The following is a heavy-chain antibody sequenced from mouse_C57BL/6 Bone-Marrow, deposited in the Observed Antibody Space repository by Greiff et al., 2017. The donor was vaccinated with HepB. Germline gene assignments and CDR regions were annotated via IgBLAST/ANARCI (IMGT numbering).Heavy chain of an antibody. CDR1: GYTFTSYW. J-gene: IGHJ2*01. Sequence: QVQLQQPGAELVMPGASVKLSCKASGYTFTSYWMHWVKQRPGQGLEWIGEIDPSDSYTNYNQKFKGKSTLTVDKSSSTAYMQLSSLTSEDSAVYYCARWATAGGYWGQGTTLTVSS. CDR2: IDPSDSYT. V-gene: IGHV1-69*01. CDR3: ARWATAGGY. D-gene: IGHD1-2*01.